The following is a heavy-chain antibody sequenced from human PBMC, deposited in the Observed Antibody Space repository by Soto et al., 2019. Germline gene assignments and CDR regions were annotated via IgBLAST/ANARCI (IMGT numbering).Heavy chain of an antibody. CDR1: GESFSGYY. V-gene: IGHV4-34*01. Sequence: QVQLQQWGAGLLKPSETLSLTCAVYGESFSGYYWSWIRQPPGKGLELIGEINHSGSTNYNPSLKSRVTISVDTAKNQFSLKLSSVTAADTAVYYCARSYGSSWYMTFDYWGQGTLVTVSS. D-gene: IGHD6-13*01. CDR3: ARSYGSSWYMTFDY. CDR2: INHSGST. J-gene: IGHJ4*02.